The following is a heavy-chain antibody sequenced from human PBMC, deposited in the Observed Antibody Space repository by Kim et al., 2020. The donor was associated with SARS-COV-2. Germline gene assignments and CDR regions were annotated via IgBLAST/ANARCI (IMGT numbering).Heavy chain of an antibody. CDR1: GFTFSNAW. V-gene: IGHV3-15*01. CDR3: TTQGVYSSSWYSSEYFQH. CDR2: IKSKTDGGTT. Sequence: GGSLRLSCAASGFTFSNAWMSWVRQAPGKGLEWVGRIKSKTDGGTTNYAAPVKGRFTISRDDSKNTLYLQMNSLKTEDTAVYYCTTQGVYSSSWYSSEYFQHWGQGTLVTVSS. D-gene: IGHD6-13*01. J-gene: IGHJ1*01.